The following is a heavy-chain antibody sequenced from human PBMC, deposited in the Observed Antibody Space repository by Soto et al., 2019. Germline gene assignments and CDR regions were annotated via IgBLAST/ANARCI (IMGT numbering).Heavy chain of an antibody. D-gene: IGHD6-13*01. CDR2: IYYSGST. CDR1: GGSISSYY. J-gene: IGHJ6*02. CDR3: ARVIIAAAGENYYYYYGMDV. Sequence: SETLSLTCTVSGGSISSYYWSWIRQPPGKGLEWIGYIYYSGSTNYNPSPKSRVTISVDTSKNQFSLKLSSVTAADTAVYYCARVIIAAAGENYYYYYGMDVWGQGTTVTVSS. V-gene: IGHV4-59*01.